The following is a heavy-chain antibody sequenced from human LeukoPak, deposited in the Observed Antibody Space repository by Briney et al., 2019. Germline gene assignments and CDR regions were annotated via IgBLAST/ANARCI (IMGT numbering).Heavy chain of an antibody. CDR3: ARRAYSGYNLDY. V-gene: IGHV5-51*01. J-gene: IGHJ4*02. D-gene: IGHD5-12*01. Sequence: GESLKISCNSSGYSFTSYWIAWVRQMPGKGLEWMGNIFPDDTDTRYSPSFQGQVTISADKSITTAYLQWSSLQASDTAIYYCARRAYSGYNLDYWGQGTLVTVSS. CDR2: IFPDDTDT. CDR1: GYSFTSYW.